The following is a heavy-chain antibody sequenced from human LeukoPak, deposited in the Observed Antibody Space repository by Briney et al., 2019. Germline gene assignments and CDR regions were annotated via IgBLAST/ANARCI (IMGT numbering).Heavy chain of an antibody. Sequence: PGGSLRLSCAASGFTFSSYAMSWVRQAPGKGLEWVSAIRGSGDNTYYADSVKGRFTISRDNSKNTLDLQMNSLRAEDTAIYYCAKTVVVITFRFDSWGQGSLVTVSS. CDR3: AKTVVVITFRFDS. CDR1: GFTFSSYA. V-gene: IGHV3-23*01. CDR2: IRGSGDNT. D-gene: IGHD2-21*01. J-gene: IGHJ4*02.